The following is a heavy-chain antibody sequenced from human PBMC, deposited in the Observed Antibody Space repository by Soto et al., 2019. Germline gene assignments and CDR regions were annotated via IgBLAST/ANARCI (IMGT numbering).Heavy chain of an antibody. CDR3: ARPAKYSGSYWAPRHYYYDMDV. D-gene: IGHD1-26*01. V-gene: IGHV1-69*13. CDR2: IIPIFGTA. J-gene: IGHJ6*02. CDR1: GGTFSSYA. Sequence: ASVKVSCKASGGTFSSYAISWVRQAPGQGLEWMGGIIPIFGTANYAQKFQGRVTITADESTSTAYMELSSLRSEDTAVYYCARPAKYSGSYWAPRHYYYDMDVWGQGTTVTVSS.